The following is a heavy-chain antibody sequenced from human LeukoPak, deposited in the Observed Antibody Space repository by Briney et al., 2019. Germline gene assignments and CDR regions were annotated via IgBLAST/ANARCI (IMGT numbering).Heavy chain of an antibody. CDR2: IYPGDSET. D-gene: IGHD2-15*01. CDR3: ARREYCSRGSCSSFDY. Sequence: GESLKISCKGSGYTFTTYWIGWVRQMPGKGLEWVGIIYPGDSETRYSPSFQGQVTISADKSISTAYLQWSALKASDTAMYYCARREYCSRGSCSSFDYWGQGTPVTVSS. CDR1: GYTFTTYW. J-gene: IGHJ4*02. V-gene: IGHV5-51*01.